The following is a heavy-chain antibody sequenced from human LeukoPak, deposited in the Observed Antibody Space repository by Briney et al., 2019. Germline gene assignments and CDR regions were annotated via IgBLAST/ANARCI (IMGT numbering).Heavy chain of an antibody. D-gene: IGHD2-15*01. V-gene: IGHV3-30*01. CDR2: ISYDGSNK. CDR3: ARGGGGSRSEYMDV. Sequence: GGSLRLSCAASGFTFSSYAMHWVRQAPGKGLEWVAVISYDGSNKYYVDSVKGRFTISRDNSKDTLYLQMNSLKAKDTAVYYCARGGGGSRSEYMDVWGKGTTVTVSS. CDR1: GFTFSSYA. J-gene: IGHJ6*03.